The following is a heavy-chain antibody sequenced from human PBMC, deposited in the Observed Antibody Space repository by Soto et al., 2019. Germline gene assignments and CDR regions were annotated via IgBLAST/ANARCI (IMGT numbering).Heavy chain of an antibody. V-gene: IGHV1-18*01. Sequence: ASVKVSCKASGYTFTSYGISWVRQAPGQGLEWMGWISAYNGNTNYAQKLQGRVTMTTDTSTSTAYMELRSLRSDDTAVYYCARDSRYYDPKSDYYYYYGMDVWGQGTTVTVSS. CDR1: GYTFTSYG. CDR2: ISAYNGNT. D-gene: IGHD3-22*01. J-gene: IGHJ6*02. CDR3: ARDSRYYDPKSDYYYYYGMDV.